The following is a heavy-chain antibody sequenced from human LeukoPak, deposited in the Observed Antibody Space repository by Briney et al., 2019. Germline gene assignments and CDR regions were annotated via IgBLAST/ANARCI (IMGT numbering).Heavy chain of an antibody. Sequence: ASVKVSCKASGYTFTSYAMHWVRQAPGQRLEWMGWINAGNGNTKYSQKFQGRVTITRDTSASTAYMELSSLRSEDTAVYYCARGGGYNLYYFDYWGQGTLVAVSS. D-gene: IGHD5-24*01. J-gene: IGHJ4*02. CDR1: GYTFTSYA. CDR3: ARGGGYNLYYFDY. CDR2: INAGNGNT. V-gene: IGHV1-3*01.